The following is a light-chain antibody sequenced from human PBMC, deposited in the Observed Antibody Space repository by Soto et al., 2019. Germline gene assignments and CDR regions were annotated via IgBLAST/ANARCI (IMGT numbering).Light chain of an antibody. J-gene: IGKJ4*01. CDR1: QSVSSSY. V-gene: IGKV3-20*01. Sequence: EIVLTQSPATLSLSPGERATLSCRASQSVSSSYLAWYQQKPGQAPRLLIYGASSRATGIPDRFSGSGSGTDFTLTISRLEPEDFAVYYCQQHGSSLLTCGGGTKGDIK. CDR3: QQHGSSLLT. CDR2: GAS.